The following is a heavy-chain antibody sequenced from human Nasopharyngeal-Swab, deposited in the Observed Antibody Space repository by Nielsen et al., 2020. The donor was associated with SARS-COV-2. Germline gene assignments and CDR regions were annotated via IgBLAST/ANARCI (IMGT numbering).Heavy chain of an antibody. CDR1: GGSISSSSYY. CDR3: ARHPYPVGWFDP. J-gene: IGHJ5*02. Sequence: SETLSLTCTVSGGSISSSSYYWGWIRQPPGKGLEWIGSIYYSGSTYYNPSLKSRVTISVDTSKNQFSLKLSSVTAADTAVYYCARHPYPVGWFDPWGQGTLVTDSS. D-gene: IGHD3-10*01. V-gene: IGHV4-39*01. CDR2: IYYSGST.